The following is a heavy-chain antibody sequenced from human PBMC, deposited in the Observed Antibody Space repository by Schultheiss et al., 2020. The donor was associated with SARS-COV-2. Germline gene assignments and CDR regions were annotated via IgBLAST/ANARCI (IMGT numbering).Heavy chain of an antibody. V-gene: IGHV4-34*01. CDR2: INHSGST. D-gene: IGHD2-2*01. Sequence: SETLSLTCAVYGGSFSGYYWNWIRQPPGKGLEWIGEINHSGSTKYNPSLKSRVTISADTSKNQFSLKLSSVTAADTAVYYCARGRCRSRTSCSHYYYYMDVWGQGTTVTVSS. CDR3: ARGRCRSRTSCSHYYYYMDV. CDR1: GGSFSGYY. J-gene: IGHJ6*03.